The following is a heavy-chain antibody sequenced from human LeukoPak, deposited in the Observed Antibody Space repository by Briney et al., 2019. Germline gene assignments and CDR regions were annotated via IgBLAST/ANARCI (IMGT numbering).Heavy chain of an antibody. CDR3: AKDKKYYYDSSGYPNDY. V-gene: IGHV3-23*01. CDR1: GFTFSSYA. D-gene: IGHD3-22*01. CDR2: ISGSGGST. Sequence: PGGSLRLSCAASGFTFSSYAMSWVRQAPGKGLEWVSAISGSGGSTYYADSVKGRFTISRDNSKNTPYLQMNSLRAEDTAVYYCAKDKKYYYDSSGYPNDYGGQGTLVTVS. J-gene: IGHJ4*02.